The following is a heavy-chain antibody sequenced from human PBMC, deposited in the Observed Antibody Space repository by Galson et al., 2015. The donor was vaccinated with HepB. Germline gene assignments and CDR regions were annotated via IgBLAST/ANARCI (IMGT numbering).Heavy chain of an antibody. CDR2: INHSGST. J-gene: IGHJ4*02. CDR3: ARGRRYYDFWSGYHTPLGFDY. D-gene: IGHD3-3*01. CDR1: GGSFSGYY. V-gene: IGHV4-34*01. Sequence: SETLSLTCAVYGGSFSGYYWSWIRQPPGKGLEWIGEINHSGSTNYNPSLKSRVTISVDTSKNQFSLKLSSVTAADTAVYYCARGRRYYDFWSGYHTPLGFDYWGQGTLVTVSS.